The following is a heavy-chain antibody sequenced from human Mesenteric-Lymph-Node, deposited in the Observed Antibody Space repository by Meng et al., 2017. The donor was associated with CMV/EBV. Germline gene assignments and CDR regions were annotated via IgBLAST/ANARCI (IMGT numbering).Heavy chain of an antibody. CDR2: IYPGDSDT. J-gene: IGHJ4*02. CDR1: GYRFTSYW. CDR3: ARPDYDSSGYPSYFDY. D-gene: IGHD3-22*01. V-gene: IGHV5-51*01. Sequence: GESLKISCKDSGYRFTSYWIGWARQMPGKGLEWMGIIYPGDSDTRYSPSFQGQVTISADKSITTAYLQWSSLKASDTAMYYCARPDYDSSGYPSYFDYWGQGTLVTVSS.